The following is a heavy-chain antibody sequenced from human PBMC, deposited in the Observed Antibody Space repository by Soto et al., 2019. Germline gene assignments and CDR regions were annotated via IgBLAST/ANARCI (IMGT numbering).Heavy chain of an antibody. CDR1: GFTFSSYA. CDR3: AKRDYDFWSGYSQRGEAFDI. V-gene: IGHV3-23*01. CDR2: ISGSGGSS. J-gene: IGHJ3*02. D-gene: IGHD3-3*01. Sequence: GGSLRLSCAASGFTFSSYAMSWVRQAPGKGLEWVSAISGSGGSSYYADSVKGRFTISRDNSKNTLYLQMNSLRAEDTAVYYCAKRDYDFWSGYSQRGEAFDIWGQGTMVTVSS.